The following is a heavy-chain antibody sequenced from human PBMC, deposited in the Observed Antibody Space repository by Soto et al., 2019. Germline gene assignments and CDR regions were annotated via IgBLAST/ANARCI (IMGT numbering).Heavy chain of an antibody. CDR2: IYSSGNT. J-gene: IGHJ5*02. Sequence: QVHLQESGPGLVKPSETLSLTCSVSGGTISGYYWTWIRQPAGKGLEWIGRIYSSGNTKYNPSLQSRVTISLDTPNNHSPRSLPFAPAAAPAVYYCARAQRFPAGSAPGGKGTLVPVPS. CDR3: ARAQRFPAGSAP. D-gene: IGHD2-2*01. CDR1: GGTISGYY. V-gene: IGHV4-4*07.